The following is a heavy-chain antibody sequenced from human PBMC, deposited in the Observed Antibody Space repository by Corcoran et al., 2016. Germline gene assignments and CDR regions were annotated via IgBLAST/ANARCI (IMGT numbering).Heavy chain of an antibody. CDR2: IYHSGST. J-gene: IGHJ4*02. Sequence: QVQLQESGPGLVKPSETLSLTCTVSGYSISSGYYWGWIRQPPGRGLEWIGSIYHSGSTYYNPSLKSRVTISVDTSKNQFSLKLSSVTAADTAVYYCAREAGLLWFGESADYWGQGTLVTVSS. V-gene: IGHV4-38-2*02. D-gene: IGHD3-10*01. CDR3: AREAGLLWFGESADY. CDR1: GYSISSGYY.